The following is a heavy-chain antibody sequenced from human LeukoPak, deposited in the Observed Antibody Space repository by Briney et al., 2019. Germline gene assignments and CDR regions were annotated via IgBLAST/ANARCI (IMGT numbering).Heavy chain of an antibody. CDR1: GGSISSSSSY. CDR3: ARHRSGWLQSSFDY. V-gene: IGHV4-39*01. J-gene: IGHJ4*02. D-gene: IGHD5-24*01. Sequence: ETLSLTCSVSGGSISSSSSYCGWIRQPPGKGLEWIGSIYYSGSSFDNPALKSRVTISVVTSKNQFSLKLSSVTAADTAVYYCARHRSGWLQSSFDYWGQGTLVTVSS. CDR2: IYYSGSS.